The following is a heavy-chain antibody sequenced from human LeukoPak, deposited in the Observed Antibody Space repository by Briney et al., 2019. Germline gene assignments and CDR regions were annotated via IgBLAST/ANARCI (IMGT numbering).Heavy chain of an antibody. V-gene: IGHV3-23*01. D-gene: IGHD3-3*01. J-gene: IGHJ5*02. CDR1: GFSFTSYA. CDR2: IIGSGATT. CDR3: AKGSDFWSGSYTGSDWFAP. Sequence: GGSLRLSCVASGFSFTSYAMTWVRQPQGKGLEWLSTIIGSGATTHYSDSVRGRFTVSRDNSKNTLFLEISSLRGDDTAVYYCAKGSDFWSGSYTGSDWFAPWGQGTLVIVSS.